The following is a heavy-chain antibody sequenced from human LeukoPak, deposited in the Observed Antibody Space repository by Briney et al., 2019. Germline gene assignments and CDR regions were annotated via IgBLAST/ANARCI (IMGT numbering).Heavy chain of an antibody. CDR2: ISWNSGSI. CDR3: AKDIEMYLCSSTSCPRAGAFDI. D-gene: IGHD2-2*01. V-gene: IGHV3-9*03. J-gene: IGHJ3*02. CDR1: GFTFDDYA. Sequence: GKSLRLSCAASGFTFDDYAMHWVRQAPGKGLEWVSGISWNSGSIGYADSVKGRFTISRDNAKNSLYLQMNSLRAEDIALYYCAKDIEMYLCSSTSCPRAGAFDIWGQGTMVTVSS.